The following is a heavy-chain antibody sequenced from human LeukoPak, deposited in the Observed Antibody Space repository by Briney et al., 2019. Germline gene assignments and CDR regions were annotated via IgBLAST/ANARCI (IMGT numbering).Heavy chain of an antibody. CDR3: ARAAQPGFDP. CDR1: GLTFSSYS. V-gene: IGHV3-48*01. CDR2: ISSDSGTI. J-gene: IGHJ5*02. D-gene: IGHD1-14*01. Sequence: GGSLRLSCGASGLTFSSYSMNWVRQASGKGLEWVSYISSDSGTIYQADSVKGRFTISRDNAKNSLYLQMNSLRAEDTAGYHCARAAQPGFDPWGQGTLVIVSS.